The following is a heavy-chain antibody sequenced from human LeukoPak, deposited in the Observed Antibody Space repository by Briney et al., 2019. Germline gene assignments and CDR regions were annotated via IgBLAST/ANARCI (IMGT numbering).Heavy chain of an antibody. CDR1: GFTFTDSG. CDR2: ILYDGTYK. CDR3: AKGQDGYNLACGY. Sequence: GGSLRLSCAASGFTFTDSGMHWVRQAPGKGLEWAAFILYDGTYKYYADSVKGRFTISRDNSKNTLYLQMNSLRPEDTAVYYCAKGQDGYNLACGYWGQGTLVTVSS. D-gene: IGHD5-24*01. J-gene: IGHJ4*02. V-gene: IGHV3-30*02.